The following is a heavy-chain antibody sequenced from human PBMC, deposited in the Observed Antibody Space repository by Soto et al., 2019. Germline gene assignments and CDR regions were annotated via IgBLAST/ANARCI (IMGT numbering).Heavy chain of an antibody. CDR2: IIPIFGTA. CDR3: ARLTPGYGMDV. D-gene: IGHD3-9*01. Sequence: SVKVSCKASGVTFSSYAISWVRQAPGQGLEWMGGIIPIFGTANYAQKLQGRVTITADKSTSTAYMELSSLRSEDTAVYYCARLTPGYGMDVWGQGTTVTVSS. V-gene: IGHV1-69*06. CDR1: GVTFSSYA. J-gene: IGHJ6*02.